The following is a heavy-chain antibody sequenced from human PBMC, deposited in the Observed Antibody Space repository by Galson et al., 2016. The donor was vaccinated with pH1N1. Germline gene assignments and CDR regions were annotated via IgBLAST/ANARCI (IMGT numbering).Heavy chain of an antibody. Sequence: SLRLSCAASGFTFSSWHMDWVRQAPGEGLEWISFITYTSATIYYADSVKGRFTVSRDNAKNSLYLQMNSLRDEDRAVYYCARPGNYDGDRRGAFDLWGQGTMVTVSP. J-gene: IGHJ3*01. V-gene: IGHV3-48*02. CDR1: GFTFSSWH. D-gene: IGHD4-23*01. CDR3: ARPGNYDGDRRGAFDL. CDR2: ITYTSATI.